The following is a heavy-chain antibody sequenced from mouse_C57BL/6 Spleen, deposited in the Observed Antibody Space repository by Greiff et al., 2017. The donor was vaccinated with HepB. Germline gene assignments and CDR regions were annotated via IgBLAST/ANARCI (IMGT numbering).Heavy chain of an antibody. Sequence: VQLKQPGAELVRPGTSVKLSCKASGYTFTSYWMHWVKQRPGQGLEWIGVIDPSDSYTNYNQKFKGKATLTVDTSSSTAYMQLSSLTSEDSAVYYCARGDAMDYWGQGTSVTVSS. V-gene: IGHV1-59*01. CDR3: ARGDAMDY. CDR1: GYTFTSYW. CDR2: IDPSDSYT. J-gene: IGHJ4*01.